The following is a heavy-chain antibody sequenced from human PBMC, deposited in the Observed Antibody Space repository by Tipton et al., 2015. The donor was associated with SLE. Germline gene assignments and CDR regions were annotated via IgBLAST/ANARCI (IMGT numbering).Heavy chain of an antibody. CDR1: GGSVNSDNYY. J-gene: IGHJ4*02. V-gene: IGHV4-61*02. CDR3: ASQKAAKPFSFDY. D-gene: IGHD2-2*02. CDR2: VSITGST. Sequence: LRLSYTVSGGSVNSDNYYWSWIRQPAGKGLEWIGRVSITGSTNYNPSLKSRLTISVDTSKSQFSLRLRSVTAADTAVYFCASQKAAKPFSFDYWGQGTLVTVSS.